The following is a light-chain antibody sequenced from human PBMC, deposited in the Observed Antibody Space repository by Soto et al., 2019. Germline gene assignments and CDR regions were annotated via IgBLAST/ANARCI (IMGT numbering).Light chain of an antibody. CDR3: QQFDSFPCT. Sequence: IQMTQSPSSLSASVGDRVTITCQASQDIKNYLIWYQQKPGKAPKLLIYDASTLGTGVSSRFSGSGSGTHFTLTICSLQPEDIATYYCQQFDSFPCTFGQGTKLEIK. CDR1: QDIKNY. V-gene: IGKV1-33*01. J-gene: IGKJ2*02. CDR2: DAS.